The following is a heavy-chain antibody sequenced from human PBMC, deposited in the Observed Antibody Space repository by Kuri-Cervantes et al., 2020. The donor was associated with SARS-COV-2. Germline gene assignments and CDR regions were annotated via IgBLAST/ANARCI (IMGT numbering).Heavy chain of an antibody. CDR1: GFTFSSYE. CDR2: ISSSGSTI. D-gene: IGHD3-22*01. J-gene: IGHJ4*02. CDR3: ARPYDEGPTTPN. Sequence: GGSLRLSCAASGFTFSSYEMNWVRQAPGKGLEWVSYISSSGSTIYYADSVEGRFTISRDNAKNSLYLQMNSLRAEDTAVYYCARPYDEGPTTPNWGQGTLVTVSS. V-gene: IGHV3-48*03.